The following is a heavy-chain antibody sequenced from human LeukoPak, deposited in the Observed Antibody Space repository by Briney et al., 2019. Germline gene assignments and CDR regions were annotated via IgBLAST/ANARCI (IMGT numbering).Heavy chain of an antibody. CDR1: GFTFNSYA. Sequence: GGSLRLSCAASGFTFNSYAIHWVRQAPGKGLEWVAVISYDGSNKYYAESVKGQFTISRDNSKNTLHLQMNSLRAEDTAVYYCARDITAAGHFDYWGQGTLVTVSS. D-gene: IGHD6-13*01. CDR2: ISYDGSNK. J-gene: IGHJ4*02. CDR3: ARDITAAGHFDY. V-gene: IGHV3-30*04.